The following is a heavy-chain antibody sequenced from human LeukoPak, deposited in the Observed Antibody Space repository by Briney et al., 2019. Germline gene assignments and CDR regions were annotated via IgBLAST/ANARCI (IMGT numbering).Heavy chain of an antibody. D-gene: IGHD3-3*01. Sequence: PGGSLRLSCAASGFTFSSYAMSWVRQAPGKGLEWVSAISGSGGSTYYADSVKGRFTISRDNSKNTLYLQMNSLRAEDTAVYYCAKGRFLEWQNQIYYYYGMDVWGQGTTVTVSS. V-gene: IGHV3-23*01. CDR2: ISGSGGST. CDR1: GFTFSSYA. CDR3: AKGRFLEWQNQIYYYYGMDV. J-gene: IGHJ6*02.